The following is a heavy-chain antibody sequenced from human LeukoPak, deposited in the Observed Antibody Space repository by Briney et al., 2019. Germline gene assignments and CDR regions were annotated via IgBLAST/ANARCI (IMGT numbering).Heavy chain of an antibody. CDR1: SGSLSGYS. V-gene: IGHV4-34*01. CDR2: ISHSGIT. CDR3: TRQSGTVTPIDY. J-gene: IGHJ4*02. D-gene: IGHD4-17*01. Sequence: SETLSLTCGVSSGSLSGYSWGWIRQPPGKGLEWVGEISHSGITNYNASLKSRVTISLKKSESQFSLTLSSVTAADTAVYYCTRQSGTVTPIDYWSKGTLVTVSS.